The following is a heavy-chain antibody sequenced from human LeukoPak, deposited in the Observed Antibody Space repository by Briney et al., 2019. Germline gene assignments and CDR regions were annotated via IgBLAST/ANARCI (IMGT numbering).Heavy chain of an antibody. D-gene: IGHD3-9*01. CDR1: GGSISSSNW. J-gene: IGHJ4*02. Sequence: PSGTLSLTCAVSGGSISSSNWWSWVRQPPGKGLEWSGEIYHSGSTNYNPSLKSRVTISVDKSKNQFSLKLSSVTAADTAVYYCARVGRYYDILTGYYSHFDYWGQGTLVTVSS. V-gene: IGHV4-4*02. CDR2: IYHSGST. CDR3: ARVGRYYDILTGYYSHFDY.